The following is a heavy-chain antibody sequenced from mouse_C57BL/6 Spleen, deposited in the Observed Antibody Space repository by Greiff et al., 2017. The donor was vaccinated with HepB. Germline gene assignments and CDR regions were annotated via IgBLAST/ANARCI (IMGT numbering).Heavy chain of an antibody. V-gene: IGHV1-53*01. CDR2: INPSNGGT. CDR1: GYTFTSYW. Sequence: QVQLQQPGTELVKPGASVKLSCKASGYTFTSYWMHWVKQRPGQGLEWIGNINPSNGGTNYNEKFQSKATLTVDKSSSTAYMQLSSLTSEDSSVYYCARYGPITTVEGGYWGQSTTLTVSS. J-gene: IGHJ2*01. D-gene: IGHD1-1*01. CDR3: ARYGPITTVEGGY.